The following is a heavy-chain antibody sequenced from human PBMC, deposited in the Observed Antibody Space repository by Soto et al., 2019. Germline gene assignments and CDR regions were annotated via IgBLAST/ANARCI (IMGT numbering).Heavy chain of an antibody. CDR3: AKDEIGVAGNSALDM. D-gene: IGHD3-22*01. Sequence: EVELVESGGGLVLPGGSLRLSCEASGFNFNNYAMHWVRQAPGKGLEWVSGISWTGETIVYADFVKGRFTISRDKSKSSRYLEMNSLRPEDTALYYCAKDEIGVAGNSALDMWGQGTMVTVSS. CDR1: GFNFNNYA. V-gene: IGHV3-9*01. J-gene: IGHJ3*02. CDR2: ISWTGETI.